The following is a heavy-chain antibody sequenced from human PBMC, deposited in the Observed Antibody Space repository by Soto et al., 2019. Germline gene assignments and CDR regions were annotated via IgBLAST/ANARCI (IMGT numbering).Heavy chain of an antibody. CDR2: IRSKGNNYGT. CDR1: GFNFSGSV. J-gene: IGHJ4*02. D-gene: IGHD3-22*01. Sequence: GGSLRLSCAASGFNFSGSVIHWVRQASGKGLEWVGRIRSKGNNYGTGYAAPVKGRFTISRDDSKNTAYLQMNSLKSDDTALYYCSRLIVWGRGSLVTVSS. V-gene: IGHV3-73*01. CDR3: SRLIV.